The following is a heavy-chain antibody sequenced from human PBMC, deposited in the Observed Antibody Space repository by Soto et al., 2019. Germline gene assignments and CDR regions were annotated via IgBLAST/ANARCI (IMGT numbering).Heavy chain of an antibody. CDR1: GGSISSRGSMSGRSFY. CDR3: ARLNGYCVSTSCHGYYGMDV. CDR2: ISYSDGS. V-gene: IGHV4-39*01. Sequence: SETLSLTCTVSGGSISSRGSMSGRSFYWGWMRQPPGKGLEWIASISYSDGSFYNSSLLSRVTISVDTSMNEFSLRLSSVTAADTAVYYCARLNGYCVSTSCHGYYGMDVWGQGTTVTVSS. D-gene: IGHD2-2*03. J-gene: IGHJ6*02.